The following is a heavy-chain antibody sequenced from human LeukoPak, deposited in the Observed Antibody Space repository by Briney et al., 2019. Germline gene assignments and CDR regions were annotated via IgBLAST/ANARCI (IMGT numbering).Heavy chain of an antibody. J-gene: IGHJ6*03. Sequence: SGGSLRLSCAASGFTLSSYAMSWVRQAPGKGLEWVSHISSSDSTIHYADSVKGRFTISRDNAKNSLYLQMNSLRAEDTAVYYCARVYYYGSGSYSYYYYYMDVWGKGTTVTISS. CDR3: ARVYYYGSGSYSYYYYYMDV. CDR2: ISSSDSTI. CDR1: GFTLSSYA. V-gene: IGHV3-48*03. D-gene: IGHD3-10*01.